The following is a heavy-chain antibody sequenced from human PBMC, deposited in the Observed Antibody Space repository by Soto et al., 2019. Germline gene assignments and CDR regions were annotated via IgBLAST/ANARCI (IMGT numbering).Heavy chain of an antibody. Sequence: SDTLSLTCAVHGWSFSGYYWRWIRQPPGKGLEWIGEINHSGSTNYNPSLKSRVTISVDTSKNQFSLKLSSVTAADTAVYYCAMDDGSGSYSYWGQGTLVTVS. CDR1: GWSFSGYY. D-gene: IGHD3-10*01. V-gene: IGHV4-34*01. J-gene: IGHJ4*02. CDR2: INHSGST. CDR3: AMDDGSGSYSY.